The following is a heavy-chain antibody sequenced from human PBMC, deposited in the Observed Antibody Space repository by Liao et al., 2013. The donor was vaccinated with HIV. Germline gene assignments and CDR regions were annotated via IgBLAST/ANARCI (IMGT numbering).Heavy chain of an antibody. Sequence: QVQLQESGPGLVRPSETLSLTCTVSGGSISGYYWSWIRQPPGKGLEWIGYIYYSGSTNYNSSLKSRVTMSLDTSKNQFSLRLSSVTAADTAVYYCARGGYSYGPDFDYWGQGTLVTVSS. CDR2: IYYSGST. J-gene: IGHJ4*02. V-gene: IGHV4-59*01. CDR1: GGSISGYY. D-gene: IGHD5-18*01. CDR3: ARGGYSYGPDFDY.